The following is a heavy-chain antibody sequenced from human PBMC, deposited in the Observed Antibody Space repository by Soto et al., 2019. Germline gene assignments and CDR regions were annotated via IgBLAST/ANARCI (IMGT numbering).Heavy chain of an antibody. CDR1: GYTFTSYG. J-gene: IGHJ5*02. D-gene: IGHD3-3*01. CDR2: ISAYNGNT. Sequence: ASVKVSCKASGYTFTSYGISWVRQAPGQGLEWMGWISAYNGNTNYAQKLQGRVTMTTDTSTSTAYMELRSLRSDDTAVYYCARVGRFSDVWSGYHLAPWGLGTLDTVSS. V-gene: IGHV1-18*01. CDR3: ARVGRFSDVWSGYHLAP.